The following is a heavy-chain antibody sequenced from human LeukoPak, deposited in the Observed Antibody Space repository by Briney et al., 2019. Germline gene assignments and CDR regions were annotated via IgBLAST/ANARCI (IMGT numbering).Heavy chain of an antibody. J-gene: IGHJ4*02. CDR1: GYTFTSYY. V-gene: IGHV1-46*01. Sequence: ASVKVSCKASGYTFTSYYMHWVRQAPGQGLEWMGIISPSGGSTSYARKFQGRVTMTRDTSTSTVYMELSSLRSEDTAVYYCARDRASGYYDSTGYYFPYWGQGTLVTVSS. CDR3: ARDRASGYYDSTGYYFPY. D-gene: IGHD3-22*01. CDR2: ISPSGGST.